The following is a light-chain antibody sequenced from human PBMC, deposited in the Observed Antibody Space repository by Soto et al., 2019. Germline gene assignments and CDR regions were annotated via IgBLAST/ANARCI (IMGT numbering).Light chain of an antibody. Sequence: IVLTQSPCALSLTPGERAPLSCEASQSVSSSYLAWYQQKPGQAPRLLIYGASNGATGIPARFSGSGSGTDFTLTISSLEPEDFAVYYCQQRSNWPITFGQGTRLEIK. V-gene: IGKV3D-20*02. CDR3: QQRSNWPIT. J-gene: IGKJ5*01. CDR1: QSVSSSY. CDR2: GAS.